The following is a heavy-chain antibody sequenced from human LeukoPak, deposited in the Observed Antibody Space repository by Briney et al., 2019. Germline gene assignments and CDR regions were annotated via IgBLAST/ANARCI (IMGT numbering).Heavy chain of an antibody. CDR2: INHSGST. Sequence: PSETLSLTCAVYGGSFSGYYWSWIRQPPGKGLEWIGEINHSGSTNYNPSLKSRVTISVDTSKNQFSLKLSSVTAADTALYYCARDHDSSSCPYFDYWGQGTLVTVSS. CDR1: GGSFSGYY. V-gene: IGHV4-34*01. D-gene: IGHD6-13*01. CDR3: ARDHDSSSCPYFDY. J-gene: IGHJ4*02.